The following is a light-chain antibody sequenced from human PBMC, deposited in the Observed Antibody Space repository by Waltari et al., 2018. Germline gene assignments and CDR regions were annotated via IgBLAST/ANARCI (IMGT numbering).Light chain of an antibody. CDR3: CSYAGTNNFYV. CDR1: SSDLGAYDY. V-gene: IGLV2-8*01. J-gene: IGLJ1*01. Sequence: QSALTQPPSASGSRGESVTISCTGPSSDLGAYDYVTSYQQHQGKAPNLMIYEVIKRPSGVPYRFSGSKSGNTASLTVSGLQAEDEADYYCCSYAGTNNFYVFGTGTKVTVL. CDR2: EVI.